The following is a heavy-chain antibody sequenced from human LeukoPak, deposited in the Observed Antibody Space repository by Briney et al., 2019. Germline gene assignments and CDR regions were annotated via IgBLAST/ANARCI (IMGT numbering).Heavy chain of an antibody. CDR1: GYTFTSYD. CDR2: MNHNSGNT. D-gene: IGHD6-19*01. V-gene: IGHV1-8*03. J-gene: IGHJ4*02. Sequence: ASVKVSCKASGYTFTSYDINWVRQATGQGLEWMGWMNHNSGNTGYAQKFQGRVTITRNTSTTTAYMELSNLRSEDTAVYYCAKERRITMAGTGDYFDYWGQGTLVTVSS. CDR3: AKERRITMAGTGDYFDY.